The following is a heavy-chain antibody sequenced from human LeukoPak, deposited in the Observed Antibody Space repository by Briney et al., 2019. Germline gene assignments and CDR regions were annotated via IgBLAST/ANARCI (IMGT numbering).Heavy chain of an antibody. CDR1: GGSISSSSYY. V-gene: IGHV4-39*07. J-gene: IGHJ5*02. D-gene: IGHD2-21*02. Sequence: SETLSLTCTVSGGSISSSSYYWGWIRQPPGKGLEWIGSIYYSGSTYYNPSLKSRVTISVDTSKNQFSLKLSSVTAADTAVYYCARDSSHIVVVTAILGWFDPWGQGTLVTVSS. CDR3: ARDSSHIVVVTAILGWFDP. CDR2: IYYSGST.